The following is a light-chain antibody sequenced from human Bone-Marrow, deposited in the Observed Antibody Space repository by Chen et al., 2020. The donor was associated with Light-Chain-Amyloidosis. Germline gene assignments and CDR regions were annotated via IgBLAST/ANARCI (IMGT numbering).Light chain of an antibody. CDR2: RDT. CDR3: QSADSSGTYEVI. Sequence: YELTQPPSVSLSPGQTARINCSGDDLPKKYAYWYQQKPGQAPVLVIHRDTERPSGISERFSGSSSGTTATLTISGVQAEDEADYHCQSADSSGTYEVIFGGGTKLTVL. J-gene: IGLJ2*01. CDR1: DLPKKY. V-gene: IGLV3-25*03.